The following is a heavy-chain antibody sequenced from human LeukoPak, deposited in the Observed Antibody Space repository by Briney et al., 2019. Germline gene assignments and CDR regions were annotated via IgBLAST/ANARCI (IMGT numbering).Heavy chain of an antibody. Sequence: KASETLSLTCAVYGGSFSGYYWSWIRQPPGKGLEWIGEINHSGSTNYNPSLKSRVTISVDTSKNQFSLKLSSVTAADTAVYYCARGDCSGGSCYSRWFDPWGQGTLVTVSS. CDR2: INHSGST. CDR3: ARGDCSGGSCYSRWFDP. CDR1: GGSFSGYY. J-gene: IGHJ5*02. D-gene: IGHD2-15*01. V-gene: IGHV4-34*01.